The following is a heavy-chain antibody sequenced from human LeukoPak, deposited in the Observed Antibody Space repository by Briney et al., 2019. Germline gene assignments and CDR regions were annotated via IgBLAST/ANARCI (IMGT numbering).Heavy chain of an antibody. CDR1: GFTFSSYA. J-gene: IGHJ4*02. V-gene: IGHV3-7*01. CDR2: IKQDGSEK. CDR3: ARDSRSWYSTFNY. Sequence: PGGSLRLSCAASGFTFSSYAMSWVRQAPGKGLEWVANIKQDGSEKYYVDSVKGRFTISRDNAKNSLYLQMNSLRAEDTAVYYCARDSRSWYSTFNYWGQGTLVTVSS. D-gene: IGHD6-13*01.